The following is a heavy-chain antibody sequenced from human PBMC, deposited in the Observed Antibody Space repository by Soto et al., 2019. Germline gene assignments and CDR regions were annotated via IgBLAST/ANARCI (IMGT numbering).Heavy chain of an antibody. D-gene: IGHD6-13*01. CDR1: GFSFSTNA. CDR2: ISDSGGTT. V-gene: IGHV3-23*01. CDR3: AKDQAAAGTISRYFQH. J-gene: IGHJ1*01. Sequence: GGSLRLSCAASGFSFSTNAMSWVRQAPGKGLERVTGISDSGGTTYYADTVKGRFTISRDNSKNTLYLQVNSLRVEDTAVYYCAKDQAAAGTISRYFQHWGQGTLVTVSS.